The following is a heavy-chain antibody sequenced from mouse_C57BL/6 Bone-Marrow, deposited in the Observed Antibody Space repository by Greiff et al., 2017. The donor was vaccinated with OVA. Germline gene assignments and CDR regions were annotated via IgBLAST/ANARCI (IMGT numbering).Heavy chain of an antibody. J-gene: IGHJ2*01. D-gene: IGHD1-1*01. Sequence: QVQLKQPGAELVRPGSSVKLSCKASGYTFTSYWMDWVKQRPGQGLEWIGNIYPSDSETHYNQKFKDKATLTVDKSSSTAYMQLSSLTSEDSAVYYCARHGSSYPYYFDYWGQGTTLTVSS. CDR1: GYTFTSYW. CDR2: IYPSDSET. V-gene: IGHV1-61*01. CDR3: ARHGSSYPYYFDY.